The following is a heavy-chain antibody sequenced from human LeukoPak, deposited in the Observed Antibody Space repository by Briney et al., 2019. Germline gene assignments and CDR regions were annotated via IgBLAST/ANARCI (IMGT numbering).Heavy chain of an antibody. Sequence: ASVKVSCKVSGYTLTELSMHWVRQAPGKGLEWMGGFDPEDGKTIYAQKFQGRVTMTEDTSTDTAYMELSSLRSEDTAVYYCATRGERYCSSTSCYPTRSTYNWFDPWGQGTLVTVS. CDR2: FDPEDGKT. CDR3: ATRGERYCSSTSCYPTRSTYNWFDP. V-gene: IGHV1-24*01. CDR1: GYTLTELS. D-gene: IGHD2-2*01. J-gene: IGHJ5*02.